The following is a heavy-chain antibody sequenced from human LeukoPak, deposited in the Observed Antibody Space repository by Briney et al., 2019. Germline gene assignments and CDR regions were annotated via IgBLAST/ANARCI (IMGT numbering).Heavy chain of an antibody. J-gene: IGHJ4*02. CDR1: GFTFSSYA. D-gene: IGHD6-13*01. V-gene: IGHV3-23*01. CDR2: ISGIGVGT. Sequence: GGSLGLSCAASGFTFSSYAMSWVRQAPGKGLEWVSAISGIGVGTYYADSVKGRFTISRDNSKNTLYLQMNSLRAEDTAVYYCAKKGISAADTFDYWGQGTLVTVSS. CDR3: AKKGISAADTFDY.